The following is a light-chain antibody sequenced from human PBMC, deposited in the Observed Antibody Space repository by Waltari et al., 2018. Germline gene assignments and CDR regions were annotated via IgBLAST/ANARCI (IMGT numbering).Light chain of an antibody. J-gene: IGLJ2*01. V-gene: IGLV8-61*01. Sequence: QTVVTQESSFSVASGGPVTFTCGLGSGSVSTSHYPRWYQQTPCQAPRTLMYNTHTRSSGCPDRFSGSNLWNKAALTITEAQAEDESDYYCLLYISSGISIFGGWTMLTVL. CDR3: LLYISSGISI. CDR2: NTH. CDR1: SGSVSTSHY.